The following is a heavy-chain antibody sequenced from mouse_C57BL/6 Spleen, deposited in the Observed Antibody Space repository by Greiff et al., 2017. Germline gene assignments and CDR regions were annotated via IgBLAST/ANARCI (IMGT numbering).Heavy chain of an antibody. V-gene: IGHV1-52*01. D-gene: IGHD1-1*01. CDR3: ATYYYGSSAFAY. J-gene: IGHJ3*01. CDR1: GYTFTSYW. CDR2: IDPYDSET. Sequence: QVQLQQPGAELVRPGSSVKLSCTASGYTFTSYWMHWVKQRPIQGLEWIGKIDPYDSETHYNQKFKDKATVTVDKSSSTAYMQLSSLTSEDAAVYYCATYYYGSSAFAYWGQGTLVTVSA.